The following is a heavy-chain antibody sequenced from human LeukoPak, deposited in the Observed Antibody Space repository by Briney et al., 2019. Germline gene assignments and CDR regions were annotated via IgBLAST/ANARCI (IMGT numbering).Heavy chain of an antibody. D-gene: IGHD3-22*01. J-gene: IGHJ4*02. CDR3: AKGSDMIKCLDY. V-gene: IGHV3-30-3*01. Sequence: PGGSLRLSCAASGFTFSSYAMHWVRQAPGKGLEWVAVISYDGSNKYYADSVKGRFTISRDNSKNTLYLQMNSLRAEDTAVYYCAKGSDMIKCLDYWGQGTLVTVSS. CDR2: ISYDGSNK. CDR1: GFTFSSYA.